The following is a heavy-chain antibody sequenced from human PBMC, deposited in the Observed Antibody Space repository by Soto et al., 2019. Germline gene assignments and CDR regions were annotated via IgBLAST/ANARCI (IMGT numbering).Heavy chain of an antibody. J-gene: IGHJ4*02. V-gene: IGHV3-33*01. CDR3: ARGEWASYYPQPYYFDY. D-gene: IGHD1-26*01. Sequence: QVQLVESGGGAVQPGRSLRLSCAASGFTFSSYGMHWVRQAPGKGLEWVAVIWYDGSNKYYADSVKGRFTISRDNSKNTLYLQMNSLRAEDTAVYYCARGEWASYYPQPYYFDYWGQGTLVTVSS. CDR1: GFTFSSYG. CDR2: IWYDGSNK.